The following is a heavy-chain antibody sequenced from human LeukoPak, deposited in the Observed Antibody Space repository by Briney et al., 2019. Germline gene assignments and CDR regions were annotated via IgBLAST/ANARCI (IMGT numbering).Heavy chain of an antibody. D-gene: IGHD3/OR15-3a*01. Sequence: GGSLRLSCAASGFTFDDYAMHWVRQTPGKGLEWVSGISWNSGSIGYADSVKGRFTISRDNAKNSLYLQMNSLRAEDTALYYFAKDTRTGYYNPLFDYWGQGTLVTVSS. CDR2: ISWNSGSI. V-gene: IGHV3-9*01. J-gene: IGHJ4*02. CDR3: AKDTRTGYYNPLFDY. CDR1: GFTFDDYA.